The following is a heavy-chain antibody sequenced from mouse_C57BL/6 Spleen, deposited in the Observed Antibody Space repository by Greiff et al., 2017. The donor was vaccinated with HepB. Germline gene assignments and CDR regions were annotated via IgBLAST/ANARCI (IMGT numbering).Heavy chain of an antibody. CDR1: GFTFSDYG. V-gene: IGHV5-17*01. Sequence: VESGGGLVKPGGSLKLSCAASGFTFSDYGMHWVRQAPEKGLEWVAYISSGSSTIYYADTVKGRFTISRDNAKNTLFLQMTSLRSEDTAMYYCAGGYYYGSSHWYFDVWGTGTTVTVSS. CDR2: ISSGSSTI. J-gene: IGHJ1*03. D-gene: IGHD1-1*01. CDR3: AGGYYYGSSHWYFDV.